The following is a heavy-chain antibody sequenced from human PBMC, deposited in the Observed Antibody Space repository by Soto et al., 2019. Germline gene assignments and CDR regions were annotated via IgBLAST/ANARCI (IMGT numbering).Heavy chain of an antibody. D-gene: IGHD6-13*01. CDR2: ISGYNNNK. V-gene: IGHV1-18*01. CDR3: ARVGAIAPAEGEY. J-gene: IGHJ4*02. CDR1: GYTFTSYG. Sequence: QIQLVQSGTEVREPGASVKVSCQASGYTFTSYGIIWVRQAHGQGLELMGWISGYNNNKNYAQKYQARVTMTTDTSTRTAYMELRSLRAGDTAVYYCARVGAIAPAEGEYWGQGTLVTVSS.